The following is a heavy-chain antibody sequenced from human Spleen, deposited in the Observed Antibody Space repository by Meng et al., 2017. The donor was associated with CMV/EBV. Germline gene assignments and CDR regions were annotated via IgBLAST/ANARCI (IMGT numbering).Heavy chain of an antibody. Sequence: GESLKVSCKTSGYSFSSYWIAWVRQMPGKGLECMGIIYPGDSDTRYSPSFQGQVTISADKSSSTAYLQWSSLKASDTAMYYCARLSDDTAMDLYFDYWGQGTLVTVSS. CDR2: IYPGDSDT. D-gene: IGHD5-18*01. CDR3: ARLSDDTAMDLYFDY. CDR1: GYSFSSYW. J-gene: IGHJ4*02. V-gene: IGHV5-51*01.